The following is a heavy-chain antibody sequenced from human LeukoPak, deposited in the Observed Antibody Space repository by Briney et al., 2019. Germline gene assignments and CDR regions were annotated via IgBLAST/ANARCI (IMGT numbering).Heavy chain of an antibody. CDR1: GFTFSSYG. J-gene: IGHJ4*02. Sequence: GRSLRLSCAASGFTFSSYGMHWVRQAPGKGLEWVAVISYDGSNKYYADSVKGRFTISRDNAKNTLYLQMDSLRVEDTAVYYCARAGNYRFDYWGQGTLVTVSS. D-gene: IGHD4-11*01. CDR3: ARAGNYRFDY. V-gene: IGHV3-30*03. CDR2: ISYDGSNK.